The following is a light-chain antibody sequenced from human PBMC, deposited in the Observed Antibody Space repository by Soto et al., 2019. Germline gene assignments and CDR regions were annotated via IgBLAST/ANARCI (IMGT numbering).Light chain of an antibody. V-gene: IGKV3-15*01. Sequence: ETVMTQSPATLSVSPGERATLSCRASQRVNSNLAWYQQKLGQAPRVLIYGASTRATGIPARFSGSGSGTEFILTISSLQSEDFELYYCQEYNTCPWTFGQGTKVEIK. CDR3: QEYNTCPWT. CDR1: QRVNSN. J-gene: IGKJ1*01. CDR2: GAS.